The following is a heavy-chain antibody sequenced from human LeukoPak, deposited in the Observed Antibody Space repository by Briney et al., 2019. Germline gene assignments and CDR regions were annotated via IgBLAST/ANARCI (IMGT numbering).Heavy chain of an antibody. CDR1: GFTFSSYG. Sequence: PGGSLRLSCAASGFTFSSYGMHWVRQAPGKGLEWVAVISYDGSNKYYADSVKGRFTISRDNSKNTLYLQMNSLRAEDTAVYYCARAGLQGRFGAFDIWGQGTMVTVSS. CDR2: ISYDGSNK. V-gene: IGHV3-30*03. CDR3: ARAGLQGRFGAFDI. J-gene: IGHJ3*02. D-gene: IGHD4-11*01.